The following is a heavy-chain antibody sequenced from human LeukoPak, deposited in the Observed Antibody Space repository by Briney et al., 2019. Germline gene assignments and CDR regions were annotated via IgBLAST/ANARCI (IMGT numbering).Heavy chain of an antibody. J-gene: IGHJ6*02. CDR3: ASSRRVLDGMDV. CDR2: IYHSGST. CDR1: GGSISSGGYS. D-gene: IGHD4/OR15-4a*01. Sequence: SQTLSLICAVSGGSISSGGYSWSWIRQPPGKGLEWIGYIYHSGSTYYNPSLKSRVTISVDRSKNQFSLKLSSVTAADTAVYYCASSRRVLDGMDVWGQGTTVTVSS. V-gene: IGHV4-30-2*01.